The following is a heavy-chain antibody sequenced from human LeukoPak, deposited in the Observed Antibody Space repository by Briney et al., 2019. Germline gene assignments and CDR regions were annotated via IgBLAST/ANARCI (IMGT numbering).Heavy chain of an antibody. J-gene: IGHJ4*02. CDR3: AKDRTPDGYYSIDY. Sequence: GGSLRLSCRGLGFSFGIYAMNWVRQAPGKGVEWVSVIIGSSEMIDYADSVKGRFTISRDNSRNTLYLQMNSLRVEDTAVYYCAKDRTPDGYYSIDYWGQGTPVIVSP. CDR2: IIGSSEMI. D-gene: IGHD3-3*01. CDR1: GFSFGIYA. V-gene: IGHV3-23*01.